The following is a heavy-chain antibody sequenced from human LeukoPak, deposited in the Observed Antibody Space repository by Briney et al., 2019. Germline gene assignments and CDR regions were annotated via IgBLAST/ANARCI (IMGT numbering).Heavy chain of an antibody. V-gene: IGHV1-2*02. CDR2: INPNSGGT. CDR3: ARVIAAAGSSQYFQH. J-gene: IGHJ1*01. D-gene: IGHD6-13*01. Sequence: ASVKVSCKASGYTFTGYYMHWVRQAPGQGLEWMGWINPNSGGTNYAQKFQGRVTMTRDTSISTAYMELSKLRSDDTAVYYCARVIAAAGSSQYFQHWGQGTLVTVSS. CDR1: GYTFTGYY.